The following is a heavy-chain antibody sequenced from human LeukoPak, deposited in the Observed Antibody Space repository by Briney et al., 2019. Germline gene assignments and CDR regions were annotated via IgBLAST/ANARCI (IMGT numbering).Heavy chain of an antibody. CDR2: INHSGST. D-gene: IGHD4-11*01. CDR3: ARHKYSNYVYFDY. V-gene: IGHV4-34*01. CDR1: GGSFRGYY. J-gene: IGHJ4*02. Sequence: SETLSLTCAVYGGSFRGYYWSWIRQPPGKGLEWIGEINHSGSTNYNPSLKSRVTISVDMSKNQFSLKLSSVTAADTAVYYCARHKYSNYVYFDYWGQGTLVTVSS.